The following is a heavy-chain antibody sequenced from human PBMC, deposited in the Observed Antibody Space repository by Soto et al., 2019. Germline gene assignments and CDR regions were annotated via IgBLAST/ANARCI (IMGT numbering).Heavy chain of an antibody. CDR1: VFTFSDYY. CDR2: ISSSSSYT. V-gene: IGHV3-11*06. Sequence: PWRSLRLSCSASVFTFSDYYMSWIRQAPGKGLEWVSYISSSSSYTNYADSVKGRFTISRDNAKNSLYLQMNSLRAEDTAVYYCARDLGYCSGGSCYRYYGMDVWGQGTTVTVSS. D-gene: IGHD2-15*01. CDR3: ARDLGYCSGGSCYRYYGMDV. J-gene: IGHJ6*02.